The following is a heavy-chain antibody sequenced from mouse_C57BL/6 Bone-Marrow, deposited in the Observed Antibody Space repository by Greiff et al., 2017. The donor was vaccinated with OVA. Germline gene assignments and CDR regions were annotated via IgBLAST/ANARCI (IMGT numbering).Heavy chain of an antibody. J-gene: IGHJ3*01. CDR3: ASRYYDYERTWFAY. D-gene: IGHD2-4*01. Sequence: EVMLVESGGDLVKPGGSLKLSCAASGFTFSSYGMSWVRQTPDKRLEWVATISSGGSYTYYPDSVKGRFTISRDNAKNTLYLQMSSLKSEDTAMYYCASRYYDYERTWFAYWGQGTLVTVSA. V-gene: IGHV5-6*02. CDR1: GFTFSSYG. CDR2: ISSGGSYT.